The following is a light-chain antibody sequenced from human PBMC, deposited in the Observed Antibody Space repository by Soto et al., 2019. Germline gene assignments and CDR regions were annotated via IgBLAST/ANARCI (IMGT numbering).Light chain of an antibody. Sequence: IRMTKSLSRLSPSLGKGATTTCRASQSIGTWWAWYQQKPGKAPNLLIYAASTLETGVPSRFSGSGFGTEFTLTIASLQPDDSASYYCQQYNSFSKTFGRGTKVEIK. CDR1: QSIGTW. CDR2: AAS. V-gene: IGKV1-5*01. CDR3: QQYNSFSKT. J-gene: IGKJ4*02.